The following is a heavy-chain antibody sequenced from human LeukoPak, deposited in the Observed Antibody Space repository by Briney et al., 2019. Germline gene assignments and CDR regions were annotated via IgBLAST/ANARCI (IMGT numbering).Heavy chain of an antibody. CDR1: GFTFSSYA. J-gene: IGHJ4*02. V-gene: IGHV3-30-3*01. CDR3: ARDGAGDGYNPFDY. D-gene: IGHD5-24*01. Sequence: PGRSLRLSCAASGFTFSSYAMDWVRQAPGKGLEWVAVISYDGSKKYYADSVKGRFTISRDNSKNTLYLQINSLRTEDTAVYYCARDGAGDGYNPFDYWGQGTLVTVSS. CDR2: ISYDGSKK.